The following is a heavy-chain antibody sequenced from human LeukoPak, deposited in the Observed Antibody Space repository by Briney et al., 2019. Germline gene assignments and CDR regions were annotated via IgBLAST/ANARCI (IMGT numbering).Heavy chain of an antibody. V-gene: IGHV1-18*01. Sequence: GASLKVSCKTSGYTXTNYGISWVRQAPGLGLEWMGWISAYNGNTNYAQKVQGRVTMTTDTSTSTAYMELRSLRFDDTAVYYCARDKLGLGELSLYDQWGQGTLVTVFS. J-gene: IGHJ5*02. CDR3: ARDKLGLGELSLYDQ. CDR1: GYTXTNYG. D-gene: IGHD3-16*02. CDR2: ISAYNGNT.